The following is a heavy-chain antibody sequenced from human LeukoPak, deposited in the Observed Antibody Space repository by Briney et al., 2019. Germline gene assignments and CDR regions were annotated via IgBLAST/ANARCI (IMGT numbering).Heavy chain of an antibody. CDR1: GGSFRGYY. V-gene: IGHV4-34*01. Sequence: SETLSLTCAVYGGSFRGYYWSWIRQPPGKGLEWIGEINHSGSTNYNPSLKSRVTISVDTSKNQFSLKLSSVTAADTAVYYCARHRRYYYGSGSHYYFDYWGQGTLVTVSS. D-gene: IGHD3-10*01. J-gene: IGHJ4*02. CDR3: ARHRRYYYGSGSHYYFDY. CDR2: INHSGST.